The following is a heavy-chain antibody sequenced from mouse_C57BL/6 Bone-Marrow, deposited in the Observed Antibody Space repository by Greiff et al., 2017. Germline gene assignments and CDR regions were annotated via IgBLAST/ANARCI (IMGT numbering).Heavy chain of an antibody. J-gene: IGHJ2*01. Sequence: EVQLQQSGAELVRPGASVKLSCTASGFNIKDDYMHWVKQRPEQGLEWIGWIDPENGDTEYASKFQGKATITADTSSNTAYLQLSSLTSEDTAVYYCTTRNYGLDYWGQGTTLTVSS. V-gene: IGHV14-4*01. D-gene: IGHD2-1*01. CDR1: GFNIKDDY. CDR2: IDPENGDT. CDR3: TTRNYGLDY.